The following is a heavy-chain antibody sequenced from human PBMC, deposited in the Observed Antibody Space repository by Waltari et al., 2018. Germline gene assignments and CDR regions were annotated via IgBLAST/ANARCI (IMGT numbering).Heavy chain of an antibody. V-gene: IGHV4-34*01. CDR2: INHSGST. CDR3: ARANTYYYDD. CDR1: GGSFSGYY. Sequence: QVQLQQWGAGLLKPSETLSLTCAVYGGSFSGYYWSWIRQPPGKGLEWIGEINHSGSTNYNPSLKSRVTISVDTSKNQFSLKLSSVTAADTAVYYCARANTYYYDDWGQGTLVTVSS. D-gene: IGHD3-16*01. J-gene: IGHJ4*02.